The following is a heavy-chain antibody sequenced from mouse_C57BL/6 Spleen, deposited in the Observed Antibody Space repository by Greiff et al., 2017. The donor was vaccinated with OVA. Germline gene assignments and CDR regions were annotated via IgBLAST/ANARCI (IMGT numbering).Heavy chain of an antibody. CDR1: GYAFSSSG. CDR3: ARPMITTVYYYARDY. Sequence: QVHVKQSGPELVKPGASVKISCKASGYAFSSSGMNWVKQRPGKGLEWIGRIYTGDGDTNDNGKFKGKATLTADKSSSTAYMQLSSLPSEDSAVDVCARPMITTVYYYARDYWGQGTSVTVSS. J-gene: IGHJ4*01. CDR2: IYTGDGDT. V-gene: IGHV1-82*01. D-gene: IGHD2-4*01.